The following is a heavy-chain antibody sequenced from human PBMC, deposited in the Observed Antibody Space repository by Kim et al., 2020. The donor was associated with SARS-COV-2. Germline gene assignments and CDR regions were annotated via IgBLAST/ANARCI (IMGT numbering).Heavy chain of an antibody. CDR3: AGDYGSGSYYFDY. J-gene: IGHJ4*02. V-gene: IGHV1-46*01. D-gene: IGHD3-10*01. Sequence: YAQQFPGGGTLTRDKSTSPVYMELSSLRSEDTAVYYCAGDYGSGSYYFDYWGQGTLVTVSS.